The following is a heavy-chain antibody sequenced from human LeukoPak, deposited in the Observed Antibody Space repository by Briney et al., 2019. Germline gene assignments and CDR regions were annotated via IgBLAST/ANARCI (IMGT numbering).Heavy chain of an antibody. J-gene: IGHJ4*02. CDR2: VSTGSNYI. CDR3: AREGELNTVTPIFDL. V-gene: IGHV3-21*01. D-gene: IGHD4-17*01. Sequence: GGSLRLSCTASGFTFSSYSLNWVRQAPGKGLEWVSSVSTGSNYIYYADSVKGRFTISRDNDKNSLYLQMNSLRVEDTAVYYCAREGELNTVTPIFDLWGQGTLVTVSS. CDR1: GFTFSSYS.